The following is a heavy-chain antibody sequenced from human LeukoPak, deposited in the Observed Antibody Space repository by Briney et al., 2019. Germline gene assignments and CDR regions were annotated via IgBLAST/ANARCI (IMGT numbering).Heavy chain of an antibody. CDR1: GNTFTSYY. CDR2: INPSGGRT. D-gene: IGHD3-3*01. J-gene: IGHJ4*02. Sequence: GASVKVSCKASGNTFTSYYMHWVRQAPGQGLEWMGIINPSGGRTNYAQKFQGRVTMTRDTSTSAVYMELSSLRSEDTAMYYCARVLRYDFWSAYYFDYWGQGTLVTVSS. V-gene: IGHV1-46*01. CDR3: ARVLRYDFWSAYYFDY.